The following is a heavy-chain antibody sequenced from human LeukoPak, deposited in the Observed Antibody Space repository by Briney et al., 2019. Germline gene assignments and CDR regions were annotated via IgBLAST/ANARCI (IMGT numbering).Heavy chain of an antibody. CDR3: ALPRRVAVAGTRGYFDY. J-gene: IGHJ4*02. CDR1: GFTFSSYA. CDR2: ISGSGGST. V-gene: IGHV3-23*01. Sequence: GGSLRLSCAASGFTFSSYAMSWVRQAPGKGLEWVSAISGSGGSTYYADSVKGRFTISRDNSKNTLYLQMSSLRAEDTAVYYCALPRRVAVAGTRGYFDYWGQGTLVTVSS. D-gene: IGHD6-19*01.